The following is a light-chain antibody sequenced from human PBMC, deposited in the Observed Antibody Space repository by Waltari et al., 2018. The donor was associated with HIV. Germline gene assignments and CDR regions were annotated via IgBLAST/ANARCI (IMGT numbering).Light chain of an antibody. CDR1: SSDIGNYNY. CDR3: SSYTSVNTRV. Sequence: QSVLTQPASVSGSPGQSITIPCTGSSSDIGNYNYVSWYQQHPGKAPKLLIYEVTNRPSGISNRFSGSKSGNTASLTISGLHLEDESDYYCSSYTSVNTRVFGGGTKLTVL. V-gene: IGLV2-14*01. J-gene: IGLJ3*02. CDR2: EVT.